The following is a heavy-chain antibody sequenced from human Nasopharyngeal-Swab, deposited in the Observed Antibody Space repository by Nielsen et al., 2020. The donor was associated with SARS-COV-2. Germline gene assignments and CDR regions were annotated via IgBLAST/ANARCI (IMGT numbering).Heavy chain of an antibody. CDR1: GGSISSYY. J-gene: IGHJ6*03. Sequence: SGTLSLTCTVSGGSISSYYWSWIRQPPGKGLEWIGYIYYSGSTNYNPSLKSRVTISVDTSKNQFSLKLSSVTAADTAVYYCAGEEWLGAGYYYMDVWGKGTTVTVSS. CDR3: AGEEWLGAGYYYMDV. CDR2: IYYSGST. V-gene: IGHV4-59*12. D-gene: IGHD3-3*01.